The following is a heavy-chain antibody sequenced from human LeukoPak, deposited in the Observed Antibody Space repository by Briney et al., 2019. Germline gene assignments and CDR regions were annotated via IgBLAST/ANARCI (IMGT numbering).Heavy chain of an antibody. CDR1: GGSISNYY. CDR3: TRGGVPGAGNWFDP. D-gene: IGHD1-26*01. V-gene: IGHV4-4*07. J-gene: IGHJ5*02. CDR2: VHARVTT. Sequence: PSETLSLTCRVSGGSISNYYWNWIRQPAGKGLEWIGRVHARVTTKYNPSLNSRVTMSLDTSRNQFSLKLYSVTAADTAVYYCTRGGVPGAGNWFDPWSQGTLVTVSS.